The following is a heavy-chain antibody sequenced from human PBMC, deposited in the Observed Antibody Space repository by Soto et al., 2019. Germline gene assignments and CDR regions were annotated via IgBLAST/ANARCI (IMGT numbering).Heavy chain of an antibody. CDR3: AKDYGRQIWSTEDAFDI. CDR1: GFTFSSYA. J-gene: IGHJ3*02. Sequence: GGSLRLSCAASGFTFSSYAMSWVRQAPGKGLEWVSAISGSGGSTYYADSVKGRFTISRDNSKNTLYLQMNSLRAEDTAVYYCAKDYGRQIWSTEDAFDIWGQGTMVTVSS. CDR2: ISGSGGST. V-gene: IGHV3-23*01. D-gene: IGHD2-15*01.